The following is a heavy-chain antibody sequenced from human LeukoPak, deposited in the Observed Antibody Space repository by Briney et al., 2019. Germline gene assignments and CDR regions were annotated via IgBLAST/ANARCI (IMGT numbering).Heavy chain of an antibody. V-gene: IGHV4-4*02. CDR2: IYHSGST. J-gene: IGHJ4*02. D-gene: IGHD3-16*02. CDR1: GGSISSSNW. Sequence: KSSGTLSLTCAVSGGSISSSNWWSWVRQPPGKGLEWIGEIYHSGSTNYNPSLKSRVTISVDKSKNQFSLKLSSVTAADTAVYYCARLYHTPKLRLGELSLYRGIDYWGQGTLVTVSS. CDR3: ARLYHTPKLRLGELSLYRGIDY.